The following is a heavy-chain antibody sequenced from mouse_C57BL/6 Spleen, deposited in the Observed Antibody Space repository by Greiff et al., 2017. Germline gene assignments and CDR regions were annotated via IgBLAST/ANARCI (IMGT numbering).Heavy chain of an antibody. V-gene: IGHV5-9-1*02. D-gene: IGHD2-2*01. CDR2: ISSGGDYI. CDR3: TTFYYGYDGAMDY. CDR1: GFTFSSYA. Sequence: EVMLVESGEGLVKPGGSLKLSCAASGFTFSSYAMSWVRQTPEKRLEWVAYISSGGDYIYYADTVKGRFTISRDNARNTLYLQMSSLKSEDTAMYYCTTFYYGYDGAMDYWGQGTSVTVSS. J-gene: IGHJ4*01.